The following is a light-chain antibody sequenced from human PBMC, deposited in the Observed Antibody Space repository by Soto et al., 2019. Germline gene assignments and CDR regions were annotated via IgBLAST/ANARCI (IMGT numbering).Light chain of an antibody. CDR2: EVT. J-gene: IGLJ3*02. CDR3: GTWDKSLSAGV. Sequence: QSALTQPPSASGSLGQSVTISCTGSSSDVGTYNYVSWYQQYPGKAPKLMIYEVTKRPSGIPDRFSGSKSGTSATLGITGLQTGDEADYYCGTWDKSLSAGVFGGGTKLTVL. V-gene: IGLV2-8*01. CDR1: SSDVGTYNY.